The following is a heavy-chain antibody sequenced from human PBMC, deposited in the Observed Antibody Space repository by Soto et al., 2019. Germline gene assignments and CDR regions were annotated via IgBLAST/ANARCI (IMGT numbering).Heavy chain of an antibody. Sequence: PGKGVEWVTSISSNSSSIYYADSVTGRFTISRDTSKNTVYLQMNCLRAEDTAVFFCVKERPNEAYF. CDR2: ISSNSSSI. CDR3: VKERPNEAYF. V-gene: IGHV3-21*01. D-gene: IGHD1-1*01. J-gene: IGHJ1*01.